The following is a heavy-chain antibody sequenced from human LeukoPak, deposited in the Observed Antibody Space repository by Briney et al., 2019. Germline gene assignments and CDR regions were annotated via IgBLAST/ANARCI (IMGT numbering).Heavy chain of an antibody. V-gene: IGHV3-23*01. D-gene: IGHD1-26*01. CDR3: ARETVVGATNYFDY. CDR1: GFTFSSSA. J-gene: IGHJ4*02. CDR2: ISNNGGYT. Sequence: GGSLRLSCAASGFTFSSSAMSWVRQAPGKGLEWVSAISNNGGYTYYADSVQGRFTISRDNSKSTLCLQMNSLRAEDTAVYYCARETVVGATNYFDYWGQGTLVTVSS.